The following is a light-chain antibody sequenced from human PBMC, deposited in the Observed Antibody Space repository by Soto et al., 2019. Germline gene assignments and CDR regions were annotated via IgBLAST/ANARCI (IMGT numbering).Light chain of an antibody. CDR2: DAS. CDR1: QSVSSY. J-gene: IGKJ1*01. V-gene: IGKV3-11*01. CDR3: QQRSNRPPWT. Sequence: EILLTQSPCTLSPSPGERATFSCRASQSVSSYLAWYQQKPGQAPRLLIYDASNRATGIPARFSGSGSGTDFTLTISSREPEDFAVYYCQQRSNRPPWTFGQGTKVDIK.